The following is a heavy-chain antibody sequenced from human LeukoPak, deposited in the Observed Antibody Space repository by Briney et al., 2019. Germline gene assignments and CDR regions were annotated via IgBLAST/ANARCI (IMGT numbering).Heavy chain of an antibody. CDR2: IKHSGST. D-gene: IGHD5-12*01. J-gene: IGHJ4*02. Sequence: SETLSLPCAVYGESFSVYYWSWIRQPPGKGLEWIWEIKHSGSTNYHPSLKRRVPIPVDKSKNQFSLKFSSATGADAAVYYCARHEYSGYDYYFDYWGQGSLVTVSS. CDR1: GESFSVYY. V-gene: IGHV4-34*01. CDR3: ARHEYSGYDYYFDY.